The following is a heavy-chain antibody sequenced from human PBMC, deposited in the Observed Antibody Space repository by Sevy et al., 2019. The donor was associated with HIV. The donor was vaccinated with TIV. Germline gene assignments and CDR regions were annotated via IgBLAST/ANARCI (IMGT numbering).Heavy chain of an antibody. D-gene: IGHD1-1*01. CDR2: IKQDGSEK. CDR1: GFTFSSFW. V-gene: IGHV3-7*01. J-gene: IGHJ4*02. CDR3: AREIGGGNSF. Sequence: GGSLRLSCAASGFTFSSFWMHWVRQAPGKGLEWVANIKQDGSEKYYVHSVKGRFTISRDNAKNSLYLQMNSLRAEDTVVYYCAREIGGGNSFWGQGTLVTVSS.